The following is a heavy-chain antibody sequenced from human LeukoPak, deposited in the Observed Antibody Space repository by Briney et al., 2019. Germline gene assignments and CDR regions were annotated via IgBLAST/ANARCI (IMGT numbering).Heavy chain of an antibody. CDR1: GYTFTSYY. V-gene: IGHV1-46*01. J-gene: IGHJ3*02. Sequence: VSVKVSCKASGYTFTSYYMHWVRQAPGQGLEWMGIINPSGGSTSYAQKFQGRVTKTRDMSTSTVYMELSSLRSEDTAVYYCARETHDSSGGDAFDIWGQGTMVTVSS. CDR2: INPSGGST. D-gene: IGHD3-22*01. CDR3: ARETHDSSGGDAFDI.